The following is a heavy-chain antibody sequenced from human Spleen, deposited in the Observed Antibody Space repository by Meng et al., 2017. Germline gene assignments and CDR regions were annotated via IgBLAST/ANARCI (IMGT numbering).Heavy chain of an antibody. Sequence: QVQLQQWDAGVLNPSENLSRTCAVYGVSFSGYYWSWIRQPPGKGLEWIGEINHSGRTNYNPSLKSRVTISVDTSKNQFSLKLSSVTAADTAVYYCAATSRRGYSYGPPDYWGQGTLVTVSS. D-gene: IGHD5-18*01. V-gene: IGHV4-34*01. CDR2: INHSGRT. CDR3: AATSRRGYSYGPPDY. CDR1: GVSFSGYY. J-gene: IGHJ4*02.